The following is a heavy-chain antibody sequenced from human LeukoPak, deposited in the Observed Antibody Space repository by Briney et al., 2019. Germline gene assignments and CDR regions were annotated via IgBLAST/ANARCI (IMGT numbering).Heavy chain of an antibody. Sequence: SETLSLTCTVSGGSISTYYWNWIRQPAGKGLEWIGRIYTGGYTNYNPSVKSRITMSVDTSKNQFSLKLSSVTAADTAVYYCARSDGYGLVGIWGQGTMVTVSS. CDR2: IYTGGYT. D-gene: IGHD3-10*01. J-gene: IGHJ3*02. CDR3: ARSDGYGLVGI. CDR1: GGSISTYY. V-gene: IGHV4-4*07.